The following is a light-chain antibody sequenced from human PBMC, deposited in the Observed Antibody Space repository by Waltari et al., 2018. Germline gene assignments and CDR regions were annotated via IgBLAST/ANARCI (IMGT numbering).Light chain of an antibody. CDR2: WAS. CDR3: QQYYSTSPLT. V-gene: IGKV4-1*01. CDR1: QSLLYSSNNKNY. J-gene: IGKJ4*01. Sequence: DIVMTQSPHSLAVSVGERATITFKPSQSLLYSSNNKNYLAWYQQKPGQPPKLLIYWASTREFGVPDRFSGSGSGTDFTLTISSLQAEDVAVYYCQQYYSTSPLTFGGGTKVEIK.